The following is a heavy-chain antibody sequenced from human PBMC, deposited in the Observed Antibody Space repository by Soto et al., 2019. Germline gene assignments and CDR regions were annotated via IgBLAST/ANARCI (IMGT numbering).Heavy chain of an antibody. D-gene: IGHD1-26*01. CDR3: VRQGIGVLHGLVDV. CDR2: FRSSGGT. V-gene: IGHV4-59*08. CDR1: GDCMSGSN. J-gene: IGHJ6*02. Sequence: SGTVCLSCTVSGDCMSGSNLCWIRQHPGTGLECIGYFRSSGGTSYNPSLKSRVAISADASTKQFSLTLSSVTAADTAVYYCVRQGIGVLHGLVDVWGQGTTVT.